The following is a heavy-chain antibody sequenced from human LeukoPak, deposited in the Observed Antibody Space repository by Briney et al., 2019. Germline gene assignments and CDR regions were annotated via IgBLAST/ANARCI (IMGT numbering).Heavy chain of an antibody. Sequence: ASVKVSCKASGYTFTSNEIYWERQATGQGLEWMGWVNPNSGNTGYAQKFQGRVTITRNTSISTAYMEMSSLRSEDTAIYYCARNYNGLNYWGQGTLVTVSS. CDR2: VNPNSGNT. V-gene: IGHV1-8*03. D-gene: IGHD3-10*01. CDR1: GYTFTSNE. J-gene: IGHJ4*02. CDR3: ARNYNGLNY.